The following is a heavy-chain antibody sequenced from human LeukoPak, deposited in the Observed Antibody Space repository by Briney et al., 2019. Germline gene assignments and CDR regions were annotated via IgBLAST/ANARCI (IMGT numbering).Heavy chain of an antibody. V-gene: IGHV3-49*04. CDR1: GFTFSSYE. CDR2: IRSKTYGETT. D-gene: IGHD2-15*01. Sequence: QPGGSLRLSCAASGFTFSSYEMDWVRQAPGKGLEWVGFIRSKTYGETTEYAASVKGRFTISRDDSKSSSYLQMNSLKTEDTAMYYCTTRDYSNWFDPWGQGTLVTVSS. CDR3: TTRDYSNWFDP. J-gene: IGHJ5*02.